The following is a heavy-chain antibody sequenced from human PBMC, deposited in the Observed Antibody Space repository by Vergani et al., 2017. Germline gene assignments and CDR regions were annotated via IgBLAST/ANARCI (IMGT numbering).Heavy chain of an antibody. V-gene: IGHV3-48*04. J-gene: IGHJ6*02. CDR2: ISSSGSTI. CDR1: GFTFSSYG. CDR3: ARDLSQETTSYFYYYYGMDV. Sequence: VQLVESGGGVVQPGRSLRLSCAASGFTFSSYGMHWVRQAPGKGLEWVSYISSSGSTIYYADSVKGRFTISRDNAKNSLYLQMNSLRAEDTAVYYCARDLSQETTSYFYYYYGMDVWGQGTTVTVSS. D-gene: IGHD4-11*01.